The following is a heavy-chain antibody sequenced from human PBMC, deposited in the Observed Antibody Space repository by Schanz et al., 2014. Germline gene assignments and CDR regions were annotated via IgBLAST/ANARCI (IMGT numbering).Heavy chain of an antibody. CDR3: AKDAENTAMITDYFDY. D-gene: IGHD5-18*01. CDR1: GFTFSSYS. Sequence: EVQLVESGGGLVQPGGSLRLSCAASGFTFSSYSMNWVRQAPGKELEWVSSISSSSSTRYYADSVKGRFTISRDNAKNSLFLQMNSLRAEDTAVYYCAKDAENTAMITDYFDYWGQGTLVTVSS. CDR2: ISSSSSTR. V-gene: IGHV3-48*01. J-gene: IGHJ4*02.